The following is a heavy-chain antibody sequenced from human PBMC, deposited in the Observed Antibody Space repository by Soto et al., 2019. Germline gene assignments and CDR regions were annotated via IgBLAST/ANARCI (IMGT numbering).Heavy chain of an antibody. Sequence: GGSLRLSCAASGFTFSSYAMSWVRQAPGKGLEWVSAISGSGGSTYYADSVKGRFTIPRDNSKNTLYLQMNSLRAEDTAVYSSAKAGFVVVPAAPNFDYWGQGTLVTVSS. D-gene: IGHD2-2*01. CDR3: AKAGFVVVPAAPNFDY. V-gene: IGHV3-23*01. CDR1: GFTFSSYA. J-gene: IGHJ4*02. CDR2: ISGSGGST.